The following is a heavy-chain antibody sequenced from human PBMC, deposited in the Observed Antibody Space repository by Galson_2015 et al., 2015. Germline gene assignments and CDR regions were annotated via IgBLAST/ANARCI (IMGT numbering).Heavy chain of an antibody. CDR3: ASGGFGVVTASLDY. J-gene: IGHJ4*02. Sequence: SLRLSCAASGFTFSSYAMHWVRQAPGKGLEWVAVISYDGSNKYYADSVKGRFTISRDNPKNTLYLQMNSLRAEDTAVYYCASGGFGVVTASLDYWGQGTLVTVSS. CDR1: GFTFSSYA. V-gene: IGHV3-30-3*01. D-gene: IGHD3-3*01. CDR2: ISYDGSNK.